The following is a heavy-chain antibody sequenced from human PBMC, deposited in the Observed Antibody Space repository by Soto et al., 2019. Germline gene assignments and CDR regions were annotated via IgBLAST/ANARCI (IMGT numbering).Heavy chain of an antibody. Sequence: QVQLVQSGAEVKKPGASVKVSCKASGYTFTSYAMHWVRQAPGQRLEWMGWINAGNGNTKYSQKFQGRVTITRDTSASTGYMELSSLRSEDTAVYYCARGSGSYSRGYFDYWGQGTLVTVSS. CDR2: INAGNGNT. J-gene: IGHJ4*02. V-gene: IGHV1-3*01. CDR1: GYTFTSYA. D-gene: IGHD1-26*01. CDR3: ARGSGSYSRGYFDY.